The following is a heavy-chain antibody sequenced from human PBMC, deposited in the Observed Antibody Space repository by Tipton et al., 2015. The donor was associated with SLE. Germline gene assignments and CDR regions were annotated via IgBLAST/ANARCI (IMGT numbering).Heavy chain of an antibody. Sequence: SLRLSCAASGFTFSSYSMNWVRQAPGKGLEWVSYISSSSSTIYYADSVKGRFTISRDNAKNSLYLQMNSLRAEDTAVYYCAKDRYCGGGTCFASYFDLWGQGTPVTVSS. CDR3: AKDRYCGGGTCFASYFDL. D-gene: IGHD2-21*01. CDR2: ISSSSSTI. V-gene: IGHV3-48*01. CDR1: GFTFSSYS. J-gene: IGHJ4*02.